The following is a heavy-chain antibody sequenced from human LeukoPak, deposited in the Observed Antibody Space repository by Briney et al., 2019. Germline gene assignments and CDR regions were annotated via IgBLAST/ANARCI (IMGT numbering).Heavy chain of an antibody. V-gene: IGHV3-7*01. CDR2: IKEDGIEK. J-gene: IGHJ6*03. CDR3: ARIVGIAAAGTPYYYYYMDV. CDR1: GFTFSSYW. D-gene: IGHD6-13*01. Sequence: GGSLRLSCAASGFTFSSYWMSWVRQAPGKGLEWVANIKEDGIEKYYVDSVKGRFTISRDNAKNSLYLQMNSLRAEDTAVYYCARIVGIAAAGTPYYYYYMDVWGKGTTVTVSS.